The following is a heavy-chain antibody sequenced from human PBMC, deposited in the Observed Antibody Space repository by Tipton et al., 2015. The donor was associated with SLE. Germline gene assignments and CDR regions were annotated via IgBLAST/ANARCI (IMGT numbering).Heavy chain of an antibody. D-gene: IGHD2-15*01. CDR2: INHSGST. CDR1: GGSISSGGYY. Sequence: TLSLTCTVSGGSISSGGYYWSWIRQHPGKGLEWIGEINHSGSTNYNPSLKSRVTISVDTSKNQFSLKLSSVTAADTAVYYCARHEVVDAFDIWGRGTMVTVSS. J-gene: IGHJ3*02. CDR3: ARHEVVDAFDI. V-gene: IGHV4-31*03.